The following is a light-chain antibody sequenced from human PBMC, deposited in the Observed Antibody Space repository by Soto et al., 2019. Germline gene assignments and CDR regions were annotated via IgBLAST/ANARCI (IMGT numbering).Light chain of an antibody. CDR1: SSDVGGYNY. V-gene: IGLV2-11*01. CDR2: DVN. Sequence: QSALTQPRSVSGSLGQAVTISCTGTSSDVGGYNYVSWYQQHPGKAPKLMIYDVNKRPSGVPDRFSGSKSGNTASLTISGLQAADEADYYCCSYAGSWVFGGGTKLTVL. CDR3: CSYAGSWV. J-gene: IGLJ3*02.